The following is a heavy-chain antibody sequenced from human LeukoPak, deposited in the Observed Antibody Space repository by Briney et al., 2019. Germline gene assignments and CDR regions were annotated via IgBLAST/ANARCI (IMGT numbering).Heavy chain of an antibody. D-gene: IGHD3-22*01. CDR1: GGTFSSYA. J-gene: IGHJ4*02. Sequence: SVKVSCKASGGTFSSYAISWVRQAPGQGLEWMGGIIPIFGTANYAQKFQGRVTITTDESTSTAYMELCSLRSEDTAVYYCARPSYYYDSPFDYWGQGTLVTVSS. V-gene: IGHV1-69*05. CDR3: ARPSYYYDSPFDY. CDR2: IIPIFGTA.